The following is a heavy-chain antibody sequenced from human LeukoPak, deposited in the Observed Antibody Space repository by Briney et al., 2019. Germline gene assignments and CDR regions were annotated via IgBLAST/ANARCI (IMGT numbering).Heavy chain of an antibody. Sequence: GGSLRLSCAASGFXFSNYAMTWVRQAPGKGLQWVSTISVSGDNTYYADSVKGRFTISRDTSKSTLYLQMNSLKDEDTAVYYCAKYGSGTYYNGLYWGQGTLVTVSS. J-gene: IGHJ4*02. CDR2: ISVSGDNT. V-gene: IGHV3-23*01. CDR1: GFXFSNYA. CDR3: AKYGSGTYYNGLY. D-gene: IGHD3-10*01.